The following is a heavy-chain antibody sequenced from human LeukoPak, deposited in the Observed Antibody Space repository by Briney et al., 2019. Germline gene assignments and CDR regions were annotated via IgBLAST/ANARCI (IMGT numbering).Heavy chain of an antibody. CDR1: GYTFTRYD. CDR3: ARAAYDYGDYVVDY. Sequence: ASVKVSCKASGYTFTRYDINWVRQATGQGVEWMGWMNAKSGNTGYAQKFQGRVTMTRNTSIRTAYMELTSLRSQDTAVYYCARAAYDYGDYVVDYWGQGTLVTVSS. J-gene: IGHJ4*02. CDR2: MNAKSGNT. D-gene: IGHD4-17*01. V-gene: IGHV1-8*01.